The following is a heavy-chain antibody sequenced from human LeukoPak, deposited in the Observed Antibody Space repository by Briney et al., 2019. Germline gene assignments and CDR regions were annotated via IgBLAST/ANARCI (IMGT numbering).Heavy chain of an antibody. V-gene: IGHV4-59*12. Sequence: SETLSLTCTVSGGSISSYYWSWIRQPPGKGLEWIGYIYYSGSTNYNPSLKSRVTISVDTSKNQFSLKLSSVTAADTAVYYCARESSDFWSGNDAFDIWGQGTMVTVSS. D-gene: IGHD3-3*01. CDR2: IYYSGST. J-gene: IGHJ3*02. CDR3: ARESSDFWSGNDAFDI. CDR1: GGSISSYY.